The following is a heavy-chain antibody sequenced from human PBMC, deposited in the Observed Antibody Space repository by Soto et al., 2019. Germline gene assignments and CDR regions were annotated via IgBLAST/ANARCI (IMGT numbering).Heavy chain of an antibody. J-gene: IGHJ6*03. CDR1: GGSISSYY. V-gene: IGHV4-59*08. CDR3: ARATVDSRSHYYYYIGV. D-gene: IGHD6-13*01. Sequence: SETLSLTCTVSGGSISSYYWSWIRQPPGKGLEWIGYIYYSGSTNYNPSLKSRVTISVDTSKNQFSLKLSSVTAADTAVYYCARATVDSRSHYYYYIGVCGKGTTV. CDR2: IYYSGST.